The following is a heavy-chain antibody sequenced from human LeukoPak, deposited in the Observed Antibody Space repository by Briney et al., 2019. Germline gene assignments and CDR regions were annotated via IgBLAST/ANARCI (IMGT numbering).Heavy chain of an antibody. D-gene: IGHD3-10*01. V-gene: IGHV1-69*01. CDR1: GGIFIDYA. CDR2: IIPIFGAA. CDR3: ARDTPHYYGSGRPV. Sequence: SVTVSFKASGGIFIDYAISWLRQPAGQGLQWMGGIIPIFGAANYAQKFQVRVTITADESTSTAYMELSRLRSEDQAVYDCARDTPHYYGSGRPVWGQGTTVTVSS. J-gene: IGHJ6*02.